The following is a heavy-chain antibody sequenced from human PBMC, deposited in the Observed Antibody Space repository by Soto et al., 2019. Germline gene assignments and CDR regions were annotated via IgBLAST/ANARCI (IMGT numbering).Heavy chain of an antibody. J-gene: IGHJ4*01. CDR2: MFFDEGDK. CDR1: GFPFNKYV. V-gene: IGHV3-33*01. CDR3: ARDIPFRDAACYLDY. Sequence: PGGSLRLSCAASGFPFNKYVIHWVRQAPGKGLEWVALMFFDEGDKYYADSVRGRFTISRDKSDTTLYLHMNSLRAEDTAVYYCARDIPFRDAACYLDYWGHGTLVTVSS. D-gene: IGHD2-2*01.